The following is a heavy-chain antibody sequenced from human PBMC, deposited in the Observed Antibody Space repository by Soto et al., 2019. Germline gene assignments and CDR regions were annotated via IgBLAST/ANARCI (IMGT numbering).Heavy chain of an antibody. V-gene: IGHV1-3*01. D-gene: IGHD1-1*01. CDR3: ARDTTGSFLADY. J-gene: IGHJ4*02. Sequence: GASVKVSCKASGYTFTSYAMHWVRQAPGQRLEWMGWINAGNGNTKYPQKFQGRVTMTRDTSTSTVYMELTSLRSEDTAVYYCARDTTGSFLADYWGQGTLVTVSS. CDR1: GYTFTSYA. CDR2: INAGNGNT.